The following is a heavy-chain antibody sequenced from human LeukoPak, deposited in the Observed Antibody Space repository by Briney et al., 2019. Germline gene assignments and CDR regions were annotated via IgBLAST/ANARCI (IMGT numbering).Heavy chain of an antibody. CDR3: ARTGGYNSPFSF. D-gene: IGHD5-24*01. CDR2: VSYSGST. J-gene: IGHJ4*02. CDR1: GGSISSYY. V-gene: IGHV4-59*01. Sequence: SETLSFTCTVSGGSISSYYWNWVRQPPGKGLEWIGYVSYSGSTNYNPSLKSRVTISVDTSKNQFSLKLNSVTAADTAVYYCARTGGYNSPFSFWGQGALVTVSS.